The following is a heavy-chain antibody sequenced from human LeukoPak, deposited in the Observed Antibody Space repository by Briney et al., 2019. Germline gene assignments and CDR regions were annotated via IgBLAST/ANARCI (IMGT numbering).Heavy chain of an antibody. D-gene: IGHD6-13*01. J-gene: IGHJ5*02. CDR2: INHSGST. V-gene: IGHV4-34*01. CDR1: GESFSGYY. Sequence: SETLSLTCAVYGESFSGYYWSWIRQPPGKGLEWIGEINHSGSTNYNPSLKSRVTISVDTSKNQFSLKLSSVTAADTAVYYCARLIAAAGSTNWFDPWGQGTLVTVSS. CDR3: ARLIAAAGSTNWFDP.